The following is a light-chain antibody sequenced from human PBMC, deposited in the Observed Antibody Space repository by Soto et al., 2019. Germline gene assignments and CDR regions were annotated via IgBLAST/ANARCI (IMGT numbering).Light chain of an antibody. V-gene: IGKV3-20*01. CDR3: QQYGTSPPVT. Sequence: EIVLTQFPGTLSLSPGERATLSCRASESVSSTYLAWYQHKPGQPPRLLIYGASSRATGIPDRFSGSGSGTDFTLTIGRLEPEDLAVYYCQQYGTSPPVTFGGGTKVDIK. CDR2: GAS. J-gene: IGKJ4*01. CDR1: ESVSSTY.